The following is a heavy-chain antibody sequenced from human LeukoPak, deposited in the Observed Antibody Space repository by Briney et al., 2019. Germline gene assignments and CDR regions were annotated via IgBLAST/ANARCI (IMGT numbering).Heavy chain of an antibody. D-gene: IGHD3-10*01. CDR3: AKDGKAGRGPYYYGMDV. J-gene: IGHJ6*02. Sequence: GGSLRLSCAASGFTFDDYAMHWGGQAPGKGLEGGSGISWNSCSIGYADSVKRRFTISRDNAKNSLYLQMNSLRAEDTALYYCAKDGKAGRGPYYYGMDVWGQGTTVTVSS. CDR2: ISWNSCSI. V-gene: IGHV3-9*01. CDR1: GFTFDDYA.